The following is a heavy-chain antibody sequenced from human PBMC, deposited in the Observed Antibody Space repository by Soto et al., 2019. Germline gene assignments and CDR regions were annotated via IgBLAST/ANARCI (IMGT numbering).Heavy chain of an antibody. CDR3: ARSELNGVCYYDY. V-gene: IGHV4-34*01. Sequence: PSETRSLTCAVYGGSFSGYYWSWIRQPPGKGLEWIGEINHSGSTNYNPSLKSRVTISVDTSKNQFSLKLSSVTAADTAVYYCARSELNGVCYYDYWGQGTLVTVSS. CDR1: GGSFSGYY. D-gene: IGHD2-8*01. CDR2: INHSGST. J-gene: IGHJ4*02.